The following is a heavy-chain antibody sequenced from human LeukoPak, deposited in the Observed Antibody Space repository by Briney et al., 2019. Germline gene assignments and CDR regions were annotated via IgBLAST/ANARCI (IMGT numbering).Heavy chain of an antibody. CDR1: GFTFSSYG. D-gene: IGHD5-18*01. Sequence: GGSLRLSCAASGFTFSSYGMYWVRQAPGKGLEWVAVIWYDGTNENYADSVKGRFTISRDNSKNTLFLQMNSLRVEGTAVYYCAKAGRGYSYGYMDVWGKGTTVTVSS. V-gene: IGHV3-33*06. J-gene: IGHJ6*03. CDR3: AKAGRGYSYGYMDV. CDR2: IWYDGTNE.